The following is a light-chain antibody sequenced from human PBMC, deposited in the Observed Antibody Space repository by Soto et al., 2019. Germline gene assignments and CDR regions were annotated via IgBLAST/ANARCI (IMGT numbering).Light chain of an antibody. V-gene: IGLV2-14*01. CDR1: SGDIVSYNR. J-gene: IGLJ1*01. CDR3: SSYTNINTRACV. Sequence: QSALTQPASVSGSPGQSITISCTGTSGDIVSYNRVSWYQQHPGKAPKLRIYEVTDRPSGVSNRFSGSKSGNTASLTISGLQAEDEAEYYCSSYTNINTRACVFGTGTKVTVL. CDR2: EVT.